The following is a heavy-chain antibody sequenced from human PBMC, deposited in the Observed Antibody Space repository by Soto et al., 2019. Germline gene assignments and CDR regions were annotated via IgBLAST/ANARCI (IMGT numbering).Heavy chain of an antibody. CDR3: ATANWSHHYFDP. Sequence: LSLTCAVYGGSFSGYYWSWLRQPPGKGLERIGEINHSGSPNYNPSLKSRITISVDTSKNQISLKMTSVTAADTAVYYCATANWSHHYFDPWGQGTLVTVSS. J-gene: IGHJ5*02. V-gene: IGHV4-34*01. CDR1: GGSFSGYY. CDR2: INHSGSP. D-gene: IGHD1-1*01.